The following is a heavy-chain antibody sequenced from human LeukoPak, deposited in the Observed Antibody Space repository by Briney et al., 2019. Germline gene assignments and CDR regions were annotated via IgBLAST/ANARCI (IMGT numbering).Heavy chain of an antibody. J-gene: IGHJ3*02. D-gene: IGHD3-10*01. V-gene: IGHV3-23*01. CDR2: ISGSGGST. Sequence: PGGSLRLSCAASGFTVSSNYMSWVRQAPGKGLEWVSAISGSGGSTYYADSVKGRFTISRDNSKNTLYLQMNSLRAEDTAVYYCAKDYYGSGSYYTDAFDIWGQGTMVTVSS. CDR3: AKDYYGSGSYYTDAFDI. CDR1: GFTVSSNY.